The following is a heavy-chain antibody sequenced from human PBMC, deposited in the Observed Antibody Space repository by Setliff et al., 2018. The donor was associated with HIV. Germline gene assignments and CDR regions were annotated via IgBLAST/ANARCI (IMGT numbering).Heavy chain of an antibody. CDR2: IGTYSGNT. CDR3: ASFHRHEYMSASVTGAY. CDR1: GYNFTNYG. J-gene: IGHJ4*02. Sequence: ASVKVSCKASGYNFTNYGIGWVRQAPGQGLEYLGWIGTYSGNTDYAQSVQGRVTMTRDTSTGTVYMDLRSLRSDDTAMYYCASFHRHEYMSASVTGAYWGQGTLVTVPQ. D-gene: IGHD6-13*01. V-gene: IGHV1-18*01.